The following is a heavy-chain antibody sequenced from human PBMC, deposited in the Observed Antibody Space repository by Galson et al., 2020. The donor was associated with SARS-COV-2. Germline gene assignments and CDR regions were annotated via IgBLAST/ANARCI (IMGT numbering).Heavy chain of an antibody. CDR3: AREKVVAATYYCDY. V-gene: IGHV3-21*01. Sequence: GGSLRLSCAASGFTFSSYSMNWVRQAPGKGLEWVSSISSSSSYIYYADSVKGRFTISRDNAKNSLYLQMNSLRAEDTAVYYCAREKVVAATYYCDYWGQGALVTVSS. CDR1: GFTFSSYS. J-gene: IGHJ4*02. CDR2: ISSSSSYI. D-gene: IGHD2-15*01.